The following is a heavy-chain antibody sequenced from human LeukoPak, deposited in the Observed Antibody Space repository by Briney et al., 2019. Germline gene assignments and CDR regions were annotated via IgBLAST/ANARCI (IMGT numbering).Heavy chain of an antibody. CDR3: ARFKGGTGFDY. D-gene: IGHD1-26*01. CDR1: GGSITTTDFD. CDR2: ISSSGKA. J-gene: IGHJ4*02. V-gene: IGHV4-39*01. Sequence: KPSETLSLTCAVCGGSITTTDFDWAWIRQPPGQGFEWIATISSSGKAYYYPSLMSRVTISVDTSKNQFSLDVTSVTAAGTGLFYCARFKGGTGFDYWGRGILVIVS.